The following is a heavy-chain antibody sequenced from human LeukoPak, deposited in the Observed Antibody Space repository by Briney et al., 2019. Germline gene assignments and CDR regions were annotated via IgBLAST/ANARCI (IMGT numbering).Heavy chain of an antibody. Sequence: PSETLSLTCTVSGGSIGSYYWSWIRQPPGKGLEWIGYIYYSGSTNYNPSLKSRVTISVDTSKNQFSLKLSSVTAADTAVYYCARYSSGYRDAFDIWGQGTMVTVSS. CDR1: GGSIGSYY. CDR3: ARYSSGYRDAFDI. D-gene: IGHD3-22*01. V-gene: IGHV4-59*01. J-gene: IGHJ3*02. CDR2: IYYSGST.